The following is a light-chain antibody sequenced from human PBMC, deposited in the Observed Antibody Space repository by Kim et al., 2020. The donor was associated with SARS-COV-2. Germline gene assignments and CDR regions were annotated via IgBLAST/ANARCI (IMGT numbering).Light chain of an antibody. J-gene: IGKJ1*01. CDR3: QEYSSHS. CDR1: QSIGTW. CDR2: KAS. V-gene: IGKV1-5*03. Sequence: DIQMTQSPSTVSASVGDRVTITCRASQSIGTWLAWYQQKPGKAPRLLIYKASTLETGVPARFGGIGSGTEFTLNIYGLQPDDFATYYCQEYSSHSFGQGTKVEIK.